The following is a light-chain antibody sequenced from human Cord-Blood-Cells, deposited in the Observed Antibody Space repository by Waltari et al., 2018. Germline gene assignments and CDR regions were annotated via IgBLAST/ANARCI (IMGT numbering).Light chain of an antibody. CDR2: KAS. CDR3: QQYNSYSSIT. V-gene: IGKV1-5*03. J-gene: IGKJ5*01. Sequence: DIQMTQSPSTLSASVGDRVTITCRASQSISGWLAWYQQKPGKAPKLLIYKASSLESGVPSRFSGSGSGTEFTLTISSLQPDDFATYYCQQYNSYSSITFGQGTRLEIK. CDR1: QSISGW.